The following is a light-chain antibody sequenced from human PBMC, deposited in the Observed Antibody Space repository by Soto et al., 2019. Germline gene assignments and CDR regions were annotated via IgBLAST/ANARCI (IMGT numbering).Light chain of an antibody. CDR2: GAS. Sequence: EIVLTQSPGTLSLSPGERATLSFRASQSVSNNYLAWYQQKPGQAPRLLIYGASNRATGIPDRFSGSGSGTDFTLTISRLEPEDFAVYYCQQYSSSRTFGQGTKVDI. J-gene: IGKJ1*01. CDR3: QQYSSSRT. CDR1: QSVSNNY. V-gene: IGKV3-20*01.